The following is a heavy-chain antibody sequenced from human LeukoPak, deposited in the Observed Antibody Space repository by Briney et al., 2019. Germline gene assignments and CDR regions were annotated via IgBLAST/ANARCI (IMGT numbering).Heavy chain of an antibody. CDR1: GGTFSSYS. D-gene: IGHD3-9*01. J-gene: IGHJ4*02. CDR2: IIPIFGTT. CDR3: AMGNNFDFFYFDY. Sequence: GASVKVSCKASGGTFSSYSISWVREAPGQGLEWMGGIIPIFGTTKYAQNFQGRVTITTAGSTSTAYMELKSLRSEDTAVYYCAMGNNFDFFYFDYWGQGNPGQRLL. V-gene: IGHV1-69*05.